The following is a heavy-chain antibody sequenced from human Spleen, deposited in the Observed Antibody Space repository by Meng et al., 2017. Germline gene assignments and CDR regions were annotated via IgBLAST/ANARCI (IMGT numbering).Heavy chain of an antibody. CDR1: GGPINSGTYY. CDR3: AKELGYFDSSGYPHWFFDL. Sequence: QGRLQVTDPVLLKPSQPLALTGTVSGGPINSGTYYWSWLRQPAGKGLELIGHIYSSGSPDYNPSLKSRVTISVDTSKNQFSLKLSSVTAADTAVYYCAKELGYFDSSGYPHWFFDLWGRGTLVTVSS. V-gene: IGHV4-61*02. D-gene: IGHD3-22*01. CDR2: IYSSGSP. J-gene: IGHJ2*01.